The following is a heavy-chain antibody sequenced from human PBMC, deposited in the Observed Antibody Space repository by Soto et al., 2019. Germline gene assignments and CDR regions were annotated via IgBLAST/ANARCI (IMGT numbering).Heavy chain of an antibody. Sequence: GGSLRLSCAASGFTFSNAWMNWVRQAPGKGLEWVGRVKSKTGGGTTDYAAPVKGRFTISRDDSKNTLYLQMNSLKTEDTAVYYCTTESSYYYYGMDVWGQGTTVTVSS. CDR2: VKSKTGGGTT. D-gene: IGHD6-6*01. J-gene: IGHJ6*02. CDR3: TTESSYYYYGMDV. V-gene: IGHV3-15*07. CDR1: GFTFSNAW.